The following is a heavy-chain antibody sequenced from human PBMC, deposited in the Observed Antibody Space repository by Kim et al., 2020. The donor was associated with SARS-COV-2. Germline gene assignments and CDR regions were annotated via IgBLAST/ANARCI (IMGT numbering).Heavy chain of an antibody. J-gene: IGHJ4*02. CDR2: ISSSSSYI. CDR1: GFTFSSYS. CDR3: ARVHDYGDFIDY. V-gene: IGHV3-21*01. D-gene: IGHD4-17*01. Sequence: GGSLRLSCAASGFTFSSYSMNWVRQAPGKGLEWVSSISSSSSYIYYADSVKGRFTISRDNAKNSLYLQMNSLRAEDTAVYYCARVHDYGDFIDYWGQGTLVTVSS.